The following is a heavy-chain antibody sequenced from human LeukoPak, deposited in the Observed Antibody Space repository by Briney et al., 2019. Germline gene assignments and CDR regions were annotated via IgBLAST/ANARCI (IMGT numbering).Heavy chain of an antibody. CDR3: ARGPRRGFVVVTATPNWFDP. CDR1: GGSFSGYY. D-gene: IGHD2-21*02. V-gene: IGHV4-34*01. J-gene: IGHJ5*02. Sequence: SETLSLTCAVYGGSFSGYYWSWIRRPPGKGLEWIGEINHSGSTNYNPSLKSRVTISVDTSKNQFSLKLSSVTAADTAVYYCARGPRRGFVVVTATPNWFDPWGQGTLVTVSS. CDR2: INHSGST.